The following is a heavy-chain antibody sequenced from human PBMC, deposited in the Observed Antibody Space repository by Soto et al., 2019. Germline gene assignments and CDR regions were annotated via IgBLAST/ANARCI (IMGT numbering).Heavy chain of an antibody. CDR1: GYTFTSYD. CDR3: ARGLPSYCTNGVCEPGGYFDY. V-gene: IGHV1-8*01. Sequence: ASVKVSCKASGYTFTSYDINWVRQATGQGLEWMGWMNPNSGNTGYAQKFQGRVTMTRNTSISTAYMELSSLRSEDTAVYYCARGLPSYCTNGVCEPGGYFDYWGQGTLVTVSS. CDR2: MNPNSGNT. J-gene: IGHJ4*02. D-gene: IGHD2-8*01.